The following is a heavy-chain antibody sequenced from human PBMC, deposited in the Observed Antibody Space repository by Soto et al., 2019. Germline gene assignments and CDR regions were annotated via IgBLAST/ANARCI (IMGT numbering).Heavy chain of an antibody. V-gene: IGHV4-59*01. D-gene: IGHD3-22*01. CDR2: IYYSGTT. J-gene: IGHJ6*02. CDR3: ARASDYYDSSGFYFYYGMDV. Sequence: SGTLSLTCTVSGGSITSYFWSWIRQPPGKGLEWIGYIYYSGTTKYNPSLKSRVTISVDTSENQFSLKLSSVTAADTAVYYCARASDYYDSSGFYFYYGMDVWGQGTTVTVSS. CDR1: GGSITSYF.